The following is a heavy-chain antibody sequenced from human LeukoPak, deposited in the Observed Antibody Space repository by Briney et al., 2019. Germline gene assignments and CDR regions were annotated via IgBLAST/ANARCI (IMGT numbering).Heavy chain of an antibody. CDR3: AKTPGDCTGGTCCSFDY. CDR1: GFIFYTYA. CDR2: ISGSGDNT. D-gene: IGHD2-15*01. J-gene: IGHJ4*02. V-gene: IGHV3-23*01. Sequence: GGSLRLSCAASGFIFYTYAMTWVRQAPGKGLEWVSSISGSGDNTYYADSVKGRFTVSRDNSKNTLYLQMNSLRAEDTAVYYCAKTPGDCTGGTCCSFDYWGQGSLVTVSS.